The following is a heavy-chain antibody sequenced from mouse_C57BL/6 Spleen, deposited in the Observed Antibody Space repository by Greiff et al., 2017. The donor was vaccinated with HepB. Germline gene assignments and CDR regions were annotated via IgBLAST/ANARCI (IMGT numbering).Heavy chain of an antibody. Sequence: QVQLKQPGAELVKPGASVKLSCKASGYTFTSYWMHWVKQRPGQGLEWIGMIHPNSGSTNYNEKFKSKATLTVDKSSSTAYMQLSSLTSEDSAVYYCARGATTEAMDYWGQGTSVTVSS. CDR3: ARGATTEAMDY. D-gene: IGHD1-1*01. CDR2: IHPNSGST. J-gene: IGHJ4*01. V-gene: IGHV1-64*01. CDR1: GYTFTSYW.